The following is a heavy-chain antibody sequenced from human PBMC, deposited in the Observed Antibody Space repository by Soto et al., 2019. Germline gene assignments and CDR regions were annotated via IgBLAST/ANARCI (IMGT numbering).Heavy chain of an antibody. J-gene: IGHJ4*02. D-gene: IGHD3-10*01. CDR2: IYYSGST. Sequence: SETLSLTCTVSGGSISSYYWSWIRQPPGKGLEWIGYIYYSGSTNYNPSLKSRVTISVDTSKNQFSLKLSSVTAADTAVYYCARHRPPDFGFGEPFEYWGQGTLVTVSS. V-gene: IGHV4-59*08. CDR1: GGSISSYY. CDR3: ARHRPPDFGFGEPFEY.